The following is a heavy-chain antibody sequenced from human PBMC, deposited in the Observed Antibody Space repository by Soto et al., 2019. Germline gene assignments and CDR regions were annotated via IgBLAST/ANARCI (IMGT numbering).Heavy chain of an antibody. V-gene: IGHV3-30*18. D-gene: IGHD4-17*01. J-gene: IGHJ5*01. CDR1: GFTFDSYG. CDR2: ISYDGNNK. CDR3: VKALLQTTGTTCGS. Sequence: QVQLVESGGGVVQPGRSLRLSCAASGFTFDSYGMHWVRQAPGKGLEWVAVISYDGNNKYYADSVKGRFSIYRDNFNNRLYLQMRSLRVEDTDVYYFVKALLQTTGTTCGSWGHGTRVPVSS.